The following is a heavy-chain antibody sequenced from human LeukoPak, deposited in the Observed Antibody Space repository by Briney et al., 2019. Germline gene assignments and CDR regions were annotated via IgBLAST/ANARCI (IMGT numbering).Heavy chain of an antibody. D-gene: IGHD3-16*01. Sequence: LRLSCAACGFIFSSYWMGWVRQAPGKGLEWIGYIYYSGSTNYNPSLKSRVTISVDTSRNQFSLKLSSVTAADTAVYYCARGIRGSYHHSRWFDPWGQGTLVTVTS. CDR1: GFIFSSYW. J-gene: IGHJ5*02. CDR3: ARGIRGSYHHSRWFDP. V-gene: IGHV4-59*01. CDR2: IYYSGST.